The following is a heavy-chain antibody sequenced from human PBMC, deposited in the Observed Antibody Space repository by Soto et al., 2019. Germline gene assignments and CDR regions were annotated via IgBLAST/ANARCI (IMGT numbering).Heavy chain of an antibody. J-gene: IGHJ4*02. V-gene: IGHV4-39*01. D-gene: IGHD3-9*01. CDR2: IYYSGST. Sequence: SETLSLTCTVSGGSISSSSYYWGWIRQPPGKGLEWIGSIYYSGSTYYNPSLKSRVTISVDTSKNQFSLKLSSVTAADTAVYYYARAKLDWLLQPYYFDYWGQGTLVTVSS. CDR1: GGSISSSSYY. CDR3: ARAKLDWLLQPYYFDY.